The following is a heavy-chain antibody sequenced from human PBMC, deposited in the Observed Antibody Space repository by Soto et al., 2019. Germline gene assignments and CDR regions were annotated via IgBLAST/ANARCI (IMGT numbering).Heavy chain of an antibody. CDR2: INHSGST. Sequence: QVQLQQWGAGLLKPSETLSLTCAVYGGSFSGYYWSWIRQPPGKGLEWIGEINHSGSTNYNPSLKSRVTISVDTSKNQFSLKLSSVTAADTAVYYCARGTQQWLVPVYWGQGTLVTVSS. CDR1: GGSFSGYY. J-gene: IGHJ4*02. V-gene: IGHV4-34*01. D-gene: IGHD6-19*01. CDR3: ARGTQQWLVPVY.